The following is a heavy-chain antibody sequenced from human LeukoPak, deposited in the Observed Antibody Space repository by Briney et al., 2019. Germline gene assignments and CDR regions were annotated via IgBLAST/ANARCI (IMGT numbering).Heavy chain of an antibody. CDR1: GGSISSYY. Sequence: PSETLSLTCTVSGGSISSYYWSWIRQPAGKGLEWIGRIYTSGSTNYNPSLKSRVTISVDKSKNQFSLKLSSVTAADTAVYYCAREYGTGWFDPWGQETLVTVSS. D-gene: IGHD4-17*01. J-gene: IGHJ5*02. CDR3: AREYGTGWFDP. CDR2: IYTSGST. V-gene: IGHV4-4*07.